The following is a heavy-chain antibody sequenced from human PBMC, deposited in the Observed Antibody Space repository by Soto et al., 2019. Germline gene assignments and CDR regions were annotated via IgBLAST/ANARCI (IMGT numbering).Heavy chain of an antibody. Sequence: EVQLVESGGGLVKPGGSLRLSCAASGFTFSNAWMSWVRQAPGKGLEWVGRIKSKTDGGTTDYAAPVKGRFTISRDDSRNTLYLQMNRLKTEDTAVYDGTIDRRYYYGSGSSDWGQGTLVTVSS. V-gene: IGHV3-15*01. CDR3: TIDRRYYYGSGSSD. J-gene: IGHJ4*02. CDR1: GFTFSNAW. CDR2: IKSKTDGGTT. D-gene: IGHD3-10*01.